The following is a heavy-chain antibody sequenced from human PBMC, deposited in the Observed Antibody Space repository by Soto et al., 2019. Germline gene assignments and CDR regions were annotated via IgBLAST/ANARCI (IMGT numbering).Heavy chain of an antibody. D-gene: IGHD3-22*01. CDR2: FNPNSGDT. CDR1: GYTFAATP. V-gene: IGHV1-2*02. Sequence: GAAVKLSCKASGYTFAATPMHWGRPAPGQGLEWMGWFNPNSGDTNYGQRFQGRVTLTRDTSIATDYMELYRLTSDDTAVYYCAREATVVTSPDYWG. J-gene: IGHJ4*01. CDR3: AREATVVTSPDY.